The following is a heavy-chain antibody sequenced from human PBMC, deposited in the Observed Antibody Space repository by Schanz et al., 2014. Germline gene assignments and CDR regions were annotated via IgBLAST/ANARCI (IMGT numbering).Heavy chain of an antibody. V-gene: IGHV1-69*02. CDR1: GGTFSSDT. J-gene: IGHJ5*02. CDR3: ASLDYGDSVS. Sequence: QVQLVQSGAEVKKPGSSVKVSCKASGGTFSSDTFSWVRQAPGQGLEWMGRVIPILGVTHYAQKFQGRVTITADKPTTTAYRELNSLTADDTAAYYCASLDYGDSVSWGQGTLVTVSS. CDR2: VIPILGVT. D-gene: IGHD4-17*01.